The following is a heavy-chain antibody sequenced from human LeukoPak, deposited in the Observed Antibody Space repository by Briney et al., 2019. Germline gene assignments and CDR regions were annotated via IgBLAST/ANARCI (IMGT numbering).Heavy chain of an antibody. CDR3: AKVDLYIYGDYVPGELPPDLSREVDY. J-gene: IGHJ4*02. CDR1: GFTFSSYA. CDR2: ISGSGGST. D-gene: IGHD4-17*01. V-gene: IGHV3-23*01. Sequence: QPGGSLRLSCAASGFTFSSYAMSWVRQAPGKGLEWVSAISGSGGSTYYADSVKGRFTISRDNSKNTLYLQMNSLRAEDTAVYYCAKVDLYIYGDYVPGELPPDLSREVDYWGQGTLVTVSS.